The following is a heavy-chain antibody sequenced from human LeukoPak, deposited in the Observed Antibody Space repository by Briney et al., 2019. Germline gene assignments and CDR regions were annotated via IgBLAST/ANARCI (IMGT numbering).Heavy chain of an antibody. CDR2: IIPIFGTA. Sequence: SVKVSCKASGGTFSSYAISWVRQAPGQGLEWMGGIIPIFGTANYAQKFQDRVTITADESTSTAYMELSSLRSEDTAVYYCARDWDYDSSGYPDYWGQGTLVTVSS. CDR1: GGTFSSYA. D-gene: IGHD3-22*01. J-gene: IGHJ4*02. V-gene: IGHV1-69*13. CDR3: ARDWDYDSSGYPDY.